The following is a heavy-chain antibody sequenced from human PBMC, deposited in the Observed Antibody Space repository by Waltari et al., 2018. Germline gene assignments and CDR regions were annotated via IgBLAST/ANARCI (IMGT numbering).Heavy chain of an antibody. V-gene: IGHV3-74*01. CDR3: ARVATKTYSSPVPGRPYYYGMDV. CDR1: GFTCSRYW. CDR2: INSDGSST. Sequence: EEQLLESGGGLAQPGASLRRSCAASGFTCSRYWMDWVRQAPGERLVWVSRINSDGSSTTYADPVKGRFTIPRDNGKNTVYVQTNRLRAQDTAVYYCARVATKTYSSPVPGRPYYYGMDVWGQGTTVTVS. J-gene: IGHJ6*02. D-gene: IGHD3-22*01.